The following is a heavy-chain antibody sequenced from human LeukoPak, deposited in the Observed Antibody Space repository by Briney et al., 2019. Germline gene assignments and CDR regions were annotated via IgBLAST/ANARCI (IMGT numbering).Heavy chain of an antibody. J-gene: IGHJ6*03. CDR3: AKEASYYDILTGRHEYYYYYMDV. Sequence: GESLRLSCAASGSTFSTDAMHWVRQAPGKGLEWVAVISDDGSKIYYADSVKGRFTISRDNSKNTLYLQMNSLRAEDTAVYYCAKEASYYDILTGRHEYYYYYMDVWGKGTTVTISS. CDR1: GSTFSTDA. CDR2: ISDDGSKI. D-gene: IGHD3-9*01. V-gene: IGHV3-30*04.